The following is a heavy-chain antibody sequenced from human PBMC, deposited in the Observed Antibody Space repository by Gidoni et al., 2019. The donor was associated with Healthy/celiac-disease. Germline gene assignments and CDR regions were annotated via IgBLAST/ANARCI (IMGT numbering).Heavy chain of an antibody. D-gene: IGHD5-18*01. CDR1: GVTYSNAG. J-gene: IGHJ4*02. CDR3: TTDPEYSYEMDVGY. V-gene: IGHV3-15*01. Sequence: EVQLVESGGGLVQPGGSLTLSCAASGVTYSNAGLSWVRQAAGKGLEWVGLIKSKTDGGTTDYAAPVKGRFTISRVDSKNTLYLQTNSLKTEDTAVYYCTTDPEYSYEMDVGYWGQGTLVTLSS. CDR2: IKSKTDGGTT.